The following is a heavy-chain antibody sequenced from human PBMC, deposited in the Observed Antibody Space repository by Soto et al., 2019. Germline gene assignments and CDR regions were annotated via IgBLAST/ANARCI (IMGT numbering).Heavy chain of an antibody. J-gene: IGHJ3*02. CDR3: ARETRYCLGGSCFSTGEAYDI. Sequence: VQLVESGGGLVQPGGSLRLSCTASGFIVSDTYVNWVRQAPWKGLECDSVISNRGDTHYADSVRGRFSVARDISDNTLHLQMNNLRVEDTAVYYCARETRYCLGGSCFSTGEAYDIWGQGTIVTVST. CDR2: ISNRGDT. CDR1: GFIVSDTY. D-gene: IGHD2-15*01. V-gene: IGHV3-66*01.